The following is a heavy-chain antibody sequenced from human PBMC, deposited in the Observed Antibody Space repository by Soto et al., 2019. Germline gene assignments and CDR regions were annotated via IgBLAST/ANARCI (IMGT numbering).Heavy chain of an antibody. J-gene: IGHJ4*02. CDR1: GFTFSSYS. D-gene: IGHD6-19*01. CDR3: TREGMAVPVTDY. Sequence: GGSLRLSCAASGFTFSSYSMNWVRQAPGKGLEWVSYISSSSSTIYYADSVKGRFTISRDNAKNSLHLQMNSLRDEDTAVYYCTREGMAVPVTDYWGQTTLVTVSS. CDR2: ISSSSSTI. V-gene: IGHV3-48*02.